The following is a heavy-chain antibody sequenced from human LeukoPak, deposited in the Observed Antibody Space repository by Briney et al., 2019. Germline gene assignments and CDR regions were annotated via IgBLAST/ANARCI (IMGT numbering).Heavy chain of an antibody. CDR1: GSTFSSYE. V-gene: IGHV3-48*03. D-gene: IGHD3-9*01. Sequence: GGSLRLSCAASGSTFSSYEMNWVRQAPGKGLEWVSYISSSGSTIYYADSVKGRFTISRDNAKTSLYLQMNSLRAEDTAVYYCARGGGYDILTGYYYPHYFDYWGQGTLVTVSS. CDR2: ISSSGSTI. CDR3: ARGGGYDILTGYYYPHYFDY. J-gene: IGHJ4*02.